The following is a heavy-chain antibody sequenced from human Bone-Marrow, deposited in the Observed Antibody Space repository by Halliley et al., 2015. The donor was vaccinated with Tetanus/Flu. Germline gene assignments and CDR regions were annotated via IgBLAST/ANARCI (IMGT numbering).Heavy chain of an antibody. CDR2: ISNDGRSN. CDR3: AKEPPSREDYLDS. Sequence: SLRLSCAASGFTFSKFGMHWVRQAPGKGLEWVTVISNDGRSNYYADSVKGRFTISRDNSKNTLDLQLNSLRAEDMAVYYCAKEPPSREDYLDSWGQGTLVTVSS. D-gene: IGHD6-6*01. CDR1: GFTFSKFG. J-gene: IGHJ4*02. V-gene: IGHV3-30*18.